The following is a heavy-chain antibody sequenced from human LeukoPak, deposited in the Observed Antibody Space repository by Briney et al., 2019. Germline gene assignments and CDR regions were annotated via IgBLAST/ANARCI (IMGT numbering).Heavy chain of an antibody. CDR1: GGSLSSGGYY. J-gene: IGHJ4*02. CDR3: ARLPGGSYYGLDY. D-gene: IGHD1-26*01. V-gene: IGHV4-30-2*01. Sequence: TLSLTCTVSGGSLSSGGYYWSWIRQPPGKGLEWIGYIYHSGSTYYNPSLKSRVTISVDRSKNQFSLKLSSVTAADTAVYYCARLPGGSYYGLDYWGQGTLVTVSS. CDR2: IYHSGST.